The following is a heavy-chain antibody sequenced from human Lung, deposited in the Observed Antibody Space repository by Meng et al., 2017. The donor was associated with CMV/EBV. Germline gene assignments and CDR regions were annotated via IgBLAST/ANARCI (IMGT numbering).Heavy chain of an antibody. CDR1: EFSLSNARIG. V-gene: IGHV2-26*01. J-gene: IGHJ4*01. CDR3: ARTSDKVGRPLDI. CDR2: IFSNDEK. Sequence: SGPXLVKPTQTLTLTCTVSEFSLSNARIGVSWIRQSPGKALEWLADIFSNDEKSYNTSLKRRLTIYKDTSKSQVVLTMTAVDPVDTGTYYCARTSDKVGRPLDIWGQGTRVTGAS. D-gene: IGHD6-6*01.